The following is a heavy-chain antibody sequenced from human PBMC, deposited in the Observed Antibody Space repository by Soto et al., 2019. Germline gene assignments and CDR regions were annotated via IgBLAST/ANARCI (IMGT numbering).Heavy chain of an antibody. CDR3: AKDLVVFVTSDYGLDV. J-gene: IGHJ6*02. CDR1: GYTFSSYA. Sequence: QVQLVESGGGVVQPGRSLRLSCSASGYTFSSYAMHWVRQAPGKGLEWVAAISYDGGNKYYADSLMGRFTISRDNSKTTLYLQMNRLRAEDTAVYYCAKDLVVFVTSDYGLDVWGPGTTVTVSS. D-gene: IGHD3-22*01. CDR2: ISYDGGNK. V-gene: IGHV3-30*18.